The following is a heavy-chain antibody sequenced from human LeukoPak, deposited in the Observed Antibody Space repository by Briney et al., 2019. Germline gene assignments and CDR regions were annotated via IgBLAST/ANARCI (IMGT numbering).Heavy chain of an antibody. D-gene: IGHD3-3*01. V-gene: IGHV4-34*01. J-gene: IGHJ5*02. CDR3: ARGLKGYDFWSGYQGSRFDP. CDR1: GGSFSGYY. Sequence: PSETLSLTCAVYGGSFSGYYWSWIRQPPGKGLEWIGEINHSGSTNYNPSLKSRVTISVDTSKNQFSLKLSSVTAADTAVYYCARGLKGYDFWSGYQGSRFDPWGQGTLVTVSS. CDR2: INHSGST.